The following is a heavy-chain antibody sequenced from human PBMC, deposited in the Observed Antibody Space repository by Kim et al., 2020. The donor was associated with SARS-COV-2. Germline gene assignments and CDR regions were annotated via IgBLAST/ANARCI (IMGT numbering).Heavy chain of an antibody. Sequence: GGSLRLSCAASGFTFSSYWMHWVRQAPGKGLVWVSRINSDGGTTSYAESVKGRFTISRDNAKSTLYLQMNSLRAEDTAVYYCASRGYTGTYYYFDYWGKGTMVTVSS. V-gene: IGHV3-74*01. CDR2: INSDGGTT. J-gene: IGHJ4*02. D-gene: IGHD1-26*01. CDR3: ASRGYTGTYYYFDY. CDR1: GFTFSSYW.